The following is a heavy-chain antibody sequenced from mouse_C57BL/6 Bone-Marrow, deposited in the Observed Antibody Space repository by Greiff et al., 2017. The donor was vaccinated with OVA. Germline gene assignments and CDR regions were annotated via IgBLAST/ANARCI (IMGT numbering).Heavy chain of an antibody. CDR1: GFSLTSYG. Sequence: VQLQQSGPGLVQPSQSLSITCTVSGFSLTSYGVHWVRQSPGQGLEWLGVIWSGGSTDYNAAFISRLSISKDNSKSQVFFKMNSLQADDTAIYYCASPWRFAYWGQGTLVTVSA. CDR3: ASPWRFAY. J-gene: IGHJ3*01. V-gene: IGHV2-2*01. CDR2: IWSGGST.